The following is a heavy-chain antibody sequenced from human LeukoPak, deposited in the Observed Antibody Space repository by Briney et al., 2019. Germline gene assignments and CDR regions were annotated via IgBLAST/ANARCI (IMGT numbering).Heavy chain of an antibody. V-gene: IGHV3-49*04. Sequence: PGGSLRLSCTASGFTFGDYAMSWVRQAPGKGLEWVGFIRSKAYGGTTEYAASVKGRFTISRDDSKSIAYLQMNSLKTEDTAVYYCTRDKIYGDPHPTHPLDYYYYYMDVWGKGTTVTVSS. CDR1: GFTFGDYA. CDR3: TRDKIYGDPHPTHPLDYYYYYMDV. J-gene: IGHJ6*03. CDR2: IRSKAYGGTT. D-gene: IGHD4-17*01.